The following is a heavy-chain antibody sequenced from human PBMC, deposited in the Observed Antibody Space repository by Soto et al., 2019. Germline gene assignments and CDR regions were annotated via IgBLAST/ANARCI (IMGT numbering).Heavy chain of an antibody. Sequence: GGSLRLSCAASGFTFSSYWMSWVRQAPGKGLEWVANIKQDGSEKYYVDSVKGRFTISRDNAKNSLYLQMNSLRAEDTAVYYCARAVYSYGYEAYYYYYYMDVWGKGTTVTVSS. J-gene: IGHJ6*03. V-gene: IGHV3-7*01. CDR3: ARAVYSYGYEAYYYYYYMDV. CDR1: GFTFSSYW. D-gene: IGHD5-18*01. CDR2: IKQDGSEK.